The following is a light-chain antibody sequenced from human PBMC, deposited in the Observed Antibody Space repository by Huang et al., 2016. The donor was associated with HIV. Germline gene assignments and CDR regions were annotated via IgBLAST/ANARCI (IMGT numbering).Light chain of an antibody. Sequence: EIVMTQSPATLSVAPGERVTLSCRASQNRNSDLAWYQQKPGQAPRLLMYDASTRATDFPAGFSGSGSGTEFPLTISSLQSEDFAVYYCQQYKDWPLTFGGGTKVEIK. V-gene: IGKV3-15*01. CDR3: QQYKDWPLT. J-gene: IGKJ4*01. CDR1: QNRNSD. CDR2: DAS.